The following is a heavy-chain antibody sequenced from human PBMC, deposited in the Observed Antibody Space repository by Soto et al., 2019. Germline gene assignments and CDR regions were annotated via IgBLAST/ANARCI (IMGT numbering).Heavy chain of an antibody. Sequence: VSVKVSCKASGYTFTSYGISWVRQAPGQGLEWMGWISAYNGNTNYAQKLQGRVTMTTDTSTSTAYMELRSLRSDYTALYYCARDYDSSGYPYYFDYWGQGTLVTVSS. V-gene: IGHV1-18*01. D-gene: IGHD3-22*01. CDR2: ISAYNGNT. J-gene: IGHJ4*02. CDR1: GYTFTSYG. CDR3: ARDYDSSGYPYYFDY.